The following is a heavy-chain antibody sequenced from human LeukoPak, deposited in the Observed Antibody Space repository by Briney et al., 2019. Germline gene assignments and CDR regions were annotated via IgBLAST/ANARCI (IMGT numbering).Heavy chain of an antibody. J-gene: IGHJ6*02. CDR3: ARGPGSSGDRSPGGMDV. D-gene: IGHD2-21*02. Sequence: SETLSLTCAVSGGSISSSNWWSWVRQPPGKGLEWIGEINHSGSTNYNPSLKSRVTISVDTSKNQFSLKLSSVTAADTAVYYCARGPGSSGDRSPGGMDVWGQGTTVTVSS. V-gene: IGHV4-4*02. CDR2: INHSGST. CDR1: GGSISSSNW.